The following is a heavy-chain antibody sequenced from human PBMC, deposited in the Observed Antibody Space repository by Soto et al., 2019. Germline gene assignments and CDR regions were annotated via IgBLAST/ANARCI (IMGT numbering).Heavy chain of an antibody. CDR2: IYPGDSDT. D-gene: IGHD5-12*01. CDR1: GYSFVSYW. V-gene: IGHV5-51*01. CDR3: ARTDGYEIDY. Sequence: GESLKISCKGSGYSFVSYWIGWVRQMPGKGLEWMGIIYPGDSDTKYSPSFQGQITISADRSVTAVYLQWSSLKASDTAIYYCARTDGYEIDYWGQGTLVTVSS. J-gene: IGHJ4*02.